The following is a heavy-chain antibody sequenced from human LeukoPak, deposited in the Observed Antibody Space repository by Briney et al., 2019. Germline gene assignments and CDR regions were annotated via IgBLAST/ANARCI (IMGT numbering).Heavy chain of an antibody. CDR2: INHSGST. J-gene: IGHJ4*02. CDR3: ARGFKWYHTYIPFDY. V-gene: IGHV4-34*01. Sequence: GSLRLSCAASGFTFSSYAMSWIRQPPGKGLEWIGEINHSGSTTYNPSLKSLVTISVDTSKNQFSLKLSSVTAADTAVYYCARGFKWYHTYIPFDYWGQGTLVTVSS. D-gene: IGHD2-15*01. CDR1: GFTFSSYA.